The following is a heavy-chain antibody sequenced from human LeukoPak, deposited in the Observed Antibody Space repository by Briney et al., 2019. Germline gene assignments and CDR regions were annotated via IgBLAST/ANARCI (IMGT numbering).Heavy chain of an antibody. CDR3: AKSLFSSGWSSTNITPGDY. CDR2: IRYDGSNK. V-gene: IGHV3-30*02. CDR1: GFTFSSYG. D-gene: IGHD6-19*01. J-gene: IGHJ4*02. Sequence: GGSLRLSCAASGFTFSSYGMHWVRQAPGKGLEWVAFIRYDGSNKYYADSVKGRFTISRDNSKNTLYLQMNSLRAEDTAVYYCAKSLFSSGWSSTNITPGDYWGQGTLVTVSS.